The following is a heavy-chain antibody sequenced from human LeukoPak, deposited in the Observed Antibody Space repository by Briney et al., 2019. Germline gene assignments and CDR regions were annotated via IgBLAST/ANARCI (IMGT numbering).Heavy chain of an antibody. V-gene: IGHV3-23*01. CDR3: ARASSGRTRLPNYYYYMDV. CDR2: ISWSGGST. CDR1: GFNYNIYD. D-gene: IGHD6-19*01. Sequence: GGSLTLLCGPSGFNYNIYDGLRQAAARGVAGVSAISWSGGSTYYAHSVKGRFTISRDNSKNTLYLQMNSLRAEDTAVYYCARASSGRTRLPNYYYYMDVWGKGTTVTISS. J-gene: IGHJ6*03.